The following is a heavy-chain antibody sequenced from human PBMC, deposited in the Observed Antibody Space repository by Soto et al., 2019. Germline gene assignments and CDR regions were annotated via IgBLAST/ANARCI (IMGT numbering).Heavy chain of an antibody. D-gene: IGHD1-26*01. CDR3: AREGQSGSYTYFDY. CDR1: GGSISSGGYY. V-gene: IGHV4-31*03. CDR2: IYYSGST. J-gene: IGHJ4*02. Sequence: PSETLSLTCTVSGGSISSGGYYWSWIRQHPGKGLEWIGYIYYSGSTYYNPSLKSRVTISVDTSKNQFSLKLSSVTAADTAVYYCAREGQSGSYTYFDYWGQGTLVTVSS.